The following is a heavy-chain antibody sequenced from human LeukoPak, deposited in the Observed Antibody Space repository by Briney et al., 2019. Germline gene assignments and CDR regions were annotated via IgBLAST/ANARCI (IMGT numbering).Heavy chain of an antibody. CDR2: INPNSGGT. CDR1: GYTFTGYY. D-gene: IGHD6-19*01. V-gene: IGHV1-2*02. Sequence: ASVKVSCKASGYTFTGYYIHWVRQAPGQGLEWMGWINPNSGGTNYAQKFQGRVTMTRDTSISTAYMELSSLRSDDTAVYYCARAPVGGSAWLVDYWGQGTLVTVSS. CDR3: ARAPVGGSAWLVDY. J-gene: IGHJ4*02.